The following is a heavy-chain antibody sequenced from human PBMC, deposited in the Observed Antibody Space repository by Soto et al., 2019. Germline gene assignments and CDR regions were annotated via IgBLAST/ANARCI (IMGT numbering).Heavy chain of an antibody. D-gene: IGHD3-10*01. CDR2: IMPFFGIA. CDR1: GGTFSSYS. Sequence: SVKVSCKASGGTFSSYSFTWVRQAPGQGLEWMGRIMPFFGIASYAQKFQGRVTITADKSTSTAYMELSSLRSEDTAIYYCAASYGSGYRAFDYWGQGALVTVSS. CDR3: AASYGSGYRAFDY. V-gene: IGHV1-69*02. J-gene: IGHJ4*02.